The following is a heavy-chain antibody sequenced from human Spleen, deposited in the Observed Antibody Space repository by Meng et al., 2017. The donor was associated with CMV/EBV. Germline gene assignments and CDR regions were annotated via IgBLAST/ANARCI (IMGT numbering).Heavy chain of an antibody. CDR1: GFTFSTYE. Sequence: GESLKISCAASGFTFSTYEMNWVRQAPGKGLEWVSYISGSGGSPTAIYYANSVRGRFTISRDNAKNTLYLQMNSLRVEDTAVYFCARDSRYSGSGRKIFDSWGQGTLVTVSS. V-gene: IGHV3-48*03. CDR3: ARDSRYSGSGRKIFDS. J-gene: IGHJ4*02. CDR2: ISGSGGSPTAI. D-gene: IGHD3-10*01.